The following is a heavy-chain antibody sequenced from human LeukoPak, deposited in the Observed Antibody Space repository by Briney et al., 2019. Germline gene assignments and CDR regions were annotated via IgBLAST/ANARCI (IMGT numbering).Heavy chain of an antibody. V-gene: IGHV4-34*01. J-gene: IGHJ5*02. CDR1: GWTFSGYC. CDR2: INHGGST. Sequence: SETLSLTCAVYGWTFSGYCWSWLRQAPGKGLEWMGVINHGGSTNYNPSLKSRVTRSVDTSKNQFSRRLSPVTAADAAVQYCASSPAQWLGFDRGGNWFDPGGERTLFTVS. CDR3: ASSPAQWLGFDRGGNWFDP. D-gene: IGHD6-19*01.